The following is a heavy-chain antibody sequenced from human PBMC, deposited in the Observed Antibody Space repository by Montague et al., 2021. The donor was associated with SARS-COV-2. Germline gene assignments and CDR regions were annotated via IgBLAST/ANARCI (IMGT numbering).Heavy chain of an antibody. CDR1: GDSVCSNTAA. D-gene: IGHD4-17*01. Sequence: CAISGDSVCSNTAACNWIKHSPSGGFQRLGRTNYMSKWTSDYAASVEGRISIDPDTSKNQFFLHLRSVTPEDTGVYYCVRDTGSAQAGFDAWGQGTLVTVSS. V-gene: IGHV6-1*01. CDR2: TNYMSKWTS. J-gene: IGHJ4*02. CDR3: VRDTGSAQAGFDA.